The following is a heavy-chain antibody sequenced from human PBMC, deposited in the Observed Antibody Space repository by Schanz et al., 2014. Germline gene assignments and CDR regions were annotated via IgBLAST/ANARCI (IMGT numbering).Heavy chain of an antibody. CDR1: GGSVSSGGDY. J-gene: IGHJ6*02. D-gene: IGHD3-9*01. Sequence: QVQLQESGPGLVKPSQTLSLTCTVSGGSVSSGGDYWSWIRQAPGKGLEWVSDISSGSSYANYADSVKGRFTISRDNAKNSLYLQMNSLRAEDTALYYCARDSGPYYDKSMDVWGQGTTVAVSS. CDR2: ISSGSSYA. CDR3: ARDSGPYYDKSMDV. V-gene: IGHV3-11*06.